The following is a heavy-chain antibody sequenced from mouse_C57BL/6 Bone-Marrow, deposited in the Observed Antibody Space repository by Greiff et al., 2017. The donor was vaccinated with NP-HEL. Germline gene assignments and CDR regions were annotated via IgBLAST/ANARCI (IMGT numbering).Heavy chain of an antibody. Sequence: EVQLQQSGPVLVKPGASVKMSCKASGYTFTDYYMNWVKQSHGKSLEWIGVINPYNGGTSYNQKFKGKATLTVDKSSSTAYMELNSLTSEDSAVYYGAPYDYDVKAWFAYWGQGTLVTVSA. V-gene: IGHV1-19*01. CDR3: APYDYDVKAWFAY. D-gene: IGHD2-4*01. J-gene: IGHJ3*01. CDR2: INPYNGGT. CDR1: GYTFTDYY.